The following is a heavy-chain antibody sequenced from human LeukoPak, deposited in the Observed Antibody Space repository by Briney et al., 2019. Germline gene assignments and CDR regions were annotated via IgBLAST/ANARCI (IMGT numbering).Heavy chain of an antibody. J-gene: IGHJ4*02. Sequence: ASVQVSCKASGYTFTGFYIHWARQAPGQGLEWMGWINPNSGGTNYAQNFQGRVTMTRDTSISTAYMELSRLTSDDTAIYYCARDQGTYYFDYWGQGALVTVSS. CDR1: GYTFTGFY. V-gene: IGHV1-2*02. CDR2: INPNSGGT. D-gene: IGHD1-1*01. CDR3: ARDQGTYYFDY.